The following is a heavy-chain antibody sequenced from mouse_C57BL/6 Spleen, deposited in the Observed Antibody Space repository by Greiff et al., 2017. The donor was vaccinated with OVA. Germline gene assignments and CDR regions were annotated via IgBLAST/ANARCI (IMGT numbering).Heavy chain of an antibody. CDR3: AHYGSSYDFYAMDY. CDR2: INPNYGTT. V-gene: IGHV1-39*01. CDR1: GYSFTDYN. D-gene: IGHD1-1*01. J-gene: IGHJ4*01. Sequence: EVKLMESGPELVKPGASVKISCKASGYSFTDYNMNLVKQSNGKSLEWIGVINPNYGTTSYNQKFKGKATLTVDQSSSTAYMQLNSLTSEDSAVYYCAHYGSSYDFYAMDYWGQGTSVTVSS.